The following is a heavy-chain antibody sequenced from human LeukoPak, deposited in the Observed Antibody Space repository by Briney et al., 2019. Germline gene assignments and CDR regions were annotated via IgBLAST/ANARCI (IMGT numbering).Heavy chain of an antibody. J-gene: IGHJ5*02. CDR1: GYTFTSYY. CDR2: INPSGGST. D-gene: IGHD6-13*01. Sequence: ASVKVSCKASGYTFTSYYMHWVRQAPGQGLEWMGIINPSGGSTSYAQKFQGRVTMTRDTSTSTVYMELSSLRSEDTAVYYCARAGAGSSWPPSSWFDPWGQGTLVTVSS. CDR3: ARAGAGSSWPPSSWFDP. V-gene: IGHV1-46*01.